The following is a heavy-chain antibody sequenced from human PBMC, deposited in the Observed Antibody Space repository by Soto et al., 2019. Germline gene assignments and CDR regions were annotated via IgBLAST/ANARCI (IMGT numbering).Heavy chain of an antibody. V-gene: IGHV1-18*01. J-gene: IGHJ4*02. Sequence: ASLKVSCKASGYTFTIYGISWVRRAPGQGLEWMGWISAYNGNTNYAQKLQGRVTMTTDTSTSTAYMELRGLRSDDTAVYYCARVDGSSGYYYLSTYWGQGTLVTVSS. D-gene: IGHD3-22*01. CDR2: ISAYNGNT. CDR3: ARVDGSSGYYYLSTY. CDR1: GYTFTIYG.